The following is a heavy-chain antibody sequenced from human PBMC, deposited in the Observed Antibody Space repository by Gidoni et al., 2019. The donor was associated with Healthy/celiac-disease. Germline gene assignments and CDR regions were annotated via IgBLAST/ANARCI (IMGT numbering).Heavy chain of an antibody. CDR3: ARDRTTTTVVTPPYYGMDV. D-gene: IGHD4-17*01. Sequence: QVQLVESGGGVVQPGRSLRLSCAASGFTFSSYGMHWVRQAPGKGLEWVAVIWYDGSNKYYADSVKGRFTISRDNSKNTLYLQMNSLRAEDTAVYYCARDRTTTTVVTPPYYGMDVWGQGTTVTVSS. CDR1: GFTFSSYG. CDR2: IWYDGSNK. V-gene: IGHV3-33*01. J-gene: IGHJ6*02.